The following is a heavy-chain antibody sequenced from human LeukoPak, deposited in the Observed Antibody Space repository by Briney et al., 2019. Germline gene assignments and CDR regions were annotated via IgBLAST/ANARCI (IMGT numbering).Heavy chain of an antibody. CDR2: INPSGGST. V-gene: IGHV1-46*01. CDR3: ARGGKWELKPGGFYYYYYMDV. CDR1: GYTFTSYY. J-gene: IGHJ6*03. Sequence: ASVKVSCKASGYTFTSYYMHCGRQAPGQGREWMGIINPSGGSTSYAQKFQGRVTMTRDTSPSTDYMELSSLRSEDTAVYYCARGGKWELKPGGFYYYYYMDVWGKGTTVTVSS. D-gene: IGHD1-26*01.